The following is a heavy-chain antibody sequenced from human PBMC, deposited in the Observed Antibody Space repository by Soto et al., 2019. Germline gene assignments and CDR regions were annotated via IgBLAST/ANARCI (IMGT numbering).Heavy chain of an antibody. J-gene: IGHJ4*02. CDR1: GGSITYNC. CDR2: ICGSGEI. V-gene: IGHV4-4*07. CDR3: ATGFHYDNSGYFLFAY. Sequence: SSETLSLTCTVSGGSITYNCWSWIRQPAGKGLEWIGRICGSGEIKYNPSLESRVSLSSDSSKGQFSLRLNSVTAADTAVYRCATGFHYDNSGYFLFAYWGPGALVTVSS. D-gene: IGHD3-22*01.